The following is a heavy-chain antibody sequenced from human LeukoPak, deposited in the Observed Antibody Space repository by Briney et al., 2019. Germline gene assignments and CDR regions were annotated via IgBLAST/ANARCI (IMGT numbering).Heavy chain of an antibody. CDR3: ARDRSSGSSNWFDP. J-gene: IGHJ5*02. D-gene: IGHD3-10*01. V-gene: IGHV4-31*03. CDR2: IYYSGST. CDR1: GGSITSGGYY. Sequence: PSQTLSLTCTVSGGSITSGGYYWSWIRQHPGKGLEWIGYIYYSGSTYYNPSLKSRITISLDMSKNQFSLRLSSVTAADTAVYYCARDRSSGSSNWFDPWGQGTLVTVSS.